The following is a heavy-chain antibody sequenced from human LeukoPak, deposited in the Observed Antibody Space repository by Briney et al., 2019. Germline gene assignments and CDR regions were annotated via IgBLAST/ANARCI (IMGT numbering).Heavy chain of an antibody. V-gene: IGHV4-59*01. CDR2: IYTSGST. CDR1: GGSISSYY. CDR3: ARGARYDSSGYYYGY. D-gene: IGHD3-22*01. Sequence: SETLSLTCTVSGGSISSYYWSWIRQPPGKGLEWIGYIYTSGSTNYNPSLKSRVTISVDTSKNQFSLKLSSVTAADTAVYYCARGARYDSSGYYYGYWGQGTLVTVSS. J-gene: IGHJ4*02.